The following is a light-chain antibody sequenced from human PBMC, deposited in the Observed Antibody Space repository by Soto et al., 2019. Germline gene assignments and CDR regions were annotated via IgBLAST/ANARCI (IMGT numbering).Light chain of an antibody. Sequence: DIVMTQSPDSLAVSLGERATINCKSSQSVLYSSNNKNYLAWYQQKPGQPPKLLIYWASTRESGVPDRFSGSGSGTDFTLTISSLQDEDVAVYDCQQYYSTHITFGQGTRMEIK. CDR1: QSVLYSSNNKNY. J-gene: IGKJ5*01. CDR3: QQYYSTHIT. V-gene: IGKV4-1*01. CDR2: WAS.